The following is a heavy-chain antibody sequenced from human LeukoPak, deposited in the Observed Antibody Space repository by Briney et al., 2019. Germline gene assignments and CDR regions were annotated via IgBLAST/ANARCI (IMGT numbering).Heavy chain of an antibody. CDR2: IIPFFGKA. D-gene: IGHD3-10*01. CDR1: GGTFSSYA. Sequence: ASVKVSCKASGGTFSSYAISWVRQAPGQGLEWMGGIIPFFGKANYAQKFQGRVTITTDKSTSTAYMELSSLRSEDTAVYYCAKVASGSYYFDYWGQGTLVTVSS. V-gene: IGHV1-69*05. J-gene: IGHJ4*02. CDR3: AKVASGSYYFDY.